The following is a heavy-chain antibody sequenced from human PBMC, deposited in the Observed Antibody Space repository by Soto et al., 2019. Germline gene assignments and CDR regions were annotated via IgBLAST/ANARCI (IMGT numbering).Heavy chain of an antibody. CDR3: ARDVSPGNSNSYFDAFDI. J-gene: IGHJ3*02. Sequence: EVQLVESGGGLVQPGGSLRLSCAASGFTFSNDWMTWVRQAPGKGLEWVANIKKDGSKKSYLDSVWGRFTVSRDNAKNLLYLEMNSLRAEDTALYYSARDVSPGNSNSYFDAFDIWGQGTMVTVSS. CDR2: IKKDGSKK. D-gene: IGHD3-10*01. V-gene: IGHV3-7*05. CDR1: GFTFSNDW.